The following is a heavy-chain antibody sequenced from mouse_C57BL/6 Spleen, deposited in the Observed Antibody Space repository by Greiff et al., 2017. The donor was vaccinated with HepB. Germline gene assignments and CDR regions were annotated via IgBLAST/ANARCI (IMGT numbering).Heavy chain of an antibody. Sequence: EVQLQQSGPELVKPGASVKMSCKASGYTFTDYNMHWVKQSHGKSLEWIGYINPNNGGTSYNQKFKGKATLTVNKYSSTAYMELRSLTSEDSAVYYCARGGLRRYFDVWGTGTTVTVSS. CDR2: INPNNGGT. D-gene: IGHD2-2*01. CDR3: ARGGLRRYFDV. J-gene: IGHJ1*03. V-gene: IGHV1-22*01. CDR1: GYTFTDYN.